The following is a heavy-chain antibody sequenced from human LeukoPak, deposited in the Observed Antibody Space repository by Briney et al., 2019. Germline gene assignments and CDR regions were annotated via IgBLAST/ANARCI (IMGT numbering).Heavy chain of an antibody. V-gene: IGHV3-53*01. CDR2: IYSGGTT. CDR3: ARDIGTVSTARDS. CDR1: GFTVSSNY. D-gene: IGHD4-11*01. J-gene: IGHJ4*02. Sequence: PGGSLRLSCAASGFTVSSNYMSWVRQAPGKGLEWVSIIYSGGTTYYAESVKGRFTISRDNSKNTVYLQMNSLRAEDTAVYYCARDIGTVSTARDSWGQGTLVTVSS.